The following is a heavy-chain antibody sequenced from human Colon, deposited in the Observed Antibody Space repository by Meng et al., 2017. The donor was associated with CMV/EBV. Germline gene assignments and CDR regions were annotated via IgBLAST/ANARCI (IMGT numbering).Heavy chain of an antibody. CDR3: AKHIVASISEDGLGT. D-gene: IGHD5-12*01. V-gene: IGHV1-2*02. CDR2: VNPDTKTT. CDR1: GDTPPGYT. J-gene: IGHJ1*01. Sequence: ASVKVSCKASGDTPPGYTMYWVRQAPGQGLEWLGWVNPDTKTTRYSQKFEGRVAMTTDSSTNTVYMHLDGLTSDDTAVYYCAKHIVASISEDGLGTWGQGTLVTVSS.